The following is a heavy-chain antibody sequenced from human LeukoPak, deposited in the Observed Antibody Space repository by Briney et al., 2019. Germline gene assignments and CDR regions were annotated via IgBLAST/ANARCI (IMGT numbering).Heavy chain of an antibody. CDR1: GFTINNNY. CDR3: ARGWSNGIDN. V-gene: IGHV3-53*01. CDR2: SYSGGSS. Sequence: PGGSLRLSCAASGFTINNNYMTWVRQAPGKGLEWVSVSYSGGSSYYADSVKGRFTISRDNSKNTVYLQMNSLRAEDTAVYYCARGWSNGIDNWGRGTLVTVSS. J-gene: IGHJ4*02. D-gene: IGHD3-3*01.